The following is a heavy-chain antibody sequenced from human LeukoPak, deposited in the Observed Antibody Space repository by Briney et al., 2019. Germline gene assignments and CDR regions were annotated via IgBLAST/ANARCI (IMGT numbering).Heavy chain of an antibody. J-gene: IGHJ4*02. CDR2: INHSGST. CDR3: ARGVPHYYDSSGYLAPRLVDY. D-gene: IGHD3-22*01. V-gene: IGHV4-34*01. Sequence: PPETLSLTCAVYGGSFSGYYWSWIRQPPGKGLEWIGEINHSGSTNYNPSLKSRVTISVDTSKNQFSLKLSSVTAADTAVYYCARGVPHYYDSSGYLAPRLVDYWGQGTLVTVSS. CDR1: GGSFSGYY.